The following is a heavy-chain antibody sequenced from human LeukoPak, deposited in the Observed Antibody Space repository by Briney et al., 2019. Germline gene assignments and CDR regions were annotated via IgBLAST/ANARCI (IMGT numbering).Heavy chain of an antibody. CDR2: IYYSGST. D-gene: IGHD2-2*01. CDR1: GGSISSGDYY. J-gene: IGHJ4*02. Sequence: SQTLSLTCTVSGGSISSGDYYWSWIRQPPGKGLEWIGYIYYSGSTYYNPSLKSRITISVDTSKNQFSLKLSSVTAADTAVYYCARGYCTSTSCSENRYYFDSWGQGTLVTVSS. V-gene: IGHV4-30-4*01. CDR3: ARGYCTSTSCSENRYYFDS.